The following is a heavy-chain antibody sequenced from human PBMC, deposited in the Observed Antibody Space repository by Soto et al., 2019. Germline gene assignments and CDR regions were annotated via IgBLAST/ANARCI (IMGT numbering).Heavy chain of an antibody. CDR2: IYYSGST. V-gene: IGHV4-59*01. Sequence: RLPPGKGLEWIGYIYYSGSTNYNPSLKSRVTISVDTSKNQFSLKLSSVTAADTAVYYCARIYYYDSSGPIDYWGQGTLVTVSS. D-gene: IGHD3-22*01. J-gene: IGHJ4*02. CDR3: ARIYYYDSSGPIDY.